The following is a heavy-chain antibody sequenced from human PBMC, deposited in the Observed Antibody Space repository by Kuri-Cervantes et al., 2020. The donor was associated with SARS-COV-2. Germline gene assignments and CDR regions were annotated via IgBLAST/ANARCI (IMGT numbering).Heavy chain of an antibody. Sequence: SVKVSCKASGGTFSSYTISWVRQAPGQGLEWMGGIIPIFGTANYAQKFQGRVTITADKSTSTAYMELKSLRSHDTAVYYCARSHALYGGNSSPWDYWGQGTLVTVSS. D-gene: IGHD4-23*01. V-gene: IGHV1-69*06. CDR3: ARSHALYGGNSSPWDY. CDR2: IIPIFGTA. CDR1: GGTFSSYT. J-gene: IGHJ4*02.